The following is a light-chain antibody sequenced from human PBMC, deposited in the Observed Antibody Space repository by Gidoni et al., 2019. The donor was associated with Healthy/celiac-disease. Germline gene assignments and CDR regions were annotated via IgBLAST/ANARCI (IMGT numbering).Light chain of an antibody. Sequence: DIVMPQSPDYLAVSRGERATINCKSSQSVLYSYNNQNYLAWYQQKPGQPPKPLIYWASTRESGVPDRFSGSGSGTDFTLTISSLQAEDVAVYYCQQYYSTPLYTFXQXTKLEIK. CDR2: WAS. CDR1: QSVLYSYNNQNY. CDR3: QQYYSTPLYT. V-gene: IGKV4-1*01. J-gene: IGKJ2*01.